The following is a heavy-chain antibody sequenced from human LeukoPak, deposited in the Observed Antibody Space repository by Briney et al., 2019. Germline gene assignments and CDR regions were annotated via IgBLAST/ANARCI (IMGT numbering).Heavy chain of an antibody. J-gene: IGHJ6*03. V-gene: IGHV4-34*01. CDR1: GGSFSGYY. CDR2: INHSGST. D-gene: IGHD5-24*01. CDR3: ARIGEMATRYYYYYMDV. Sequence: NSSETLSLTCAVYGGSFSGYYWSWIRQPPGKGLEWIGEINHSGSTNYNPSLKSRVTISVDTSKNQFSLKLSSVTAADTAVYYCARIGEMATRYYYYYMDVWGKGTTVTVSS.